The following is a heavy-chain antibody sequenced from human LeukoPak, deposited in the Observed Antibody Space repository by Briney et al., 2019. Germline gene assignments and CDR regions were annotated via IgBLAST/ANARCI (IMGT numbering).Heavy chain of an antibody. CDR1: GGSFSGYY. J-gene: IGHJ3*02. V-gene: IGHV4-34*01. CDR2: INHSGST. Sequence: SETLSLTCAVYGGSFSGYYWTWIRQPPGKGLEWIGEINHSGSTNYNPSPKSRVTVSVDTSKNQCSLKLSSVTAADTAVYYCARGVNNWNVDVFDIWGQGTMVTVSS. D-gene: IGHD1-20*01. CDR3: ARGVNNWNVDVFDI.